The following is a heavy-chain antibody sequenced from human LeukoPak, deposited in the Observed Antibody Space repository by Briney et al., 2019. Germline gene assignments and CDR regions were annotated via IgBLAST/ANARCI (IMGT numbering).Heavy chain of an antibody. Sequence: GASVKVSCKTSGYTFTGYYIHWVRQAPGQGLEWMGWISPDNGDTNYAQKFQGRVTMTRDTSISTAYVELSRLKYDDTAVYYCSRRMAVAATFDYWGQGTLVTVSS. V-gene: IGHV1-2*02. CDR1: GYTFTGYY. CDR3: SRRMAVAATFDY. J-gene: IGHJ4*02. D-gene: IGHD6-19*01. CDR2: ISPDNGDT.